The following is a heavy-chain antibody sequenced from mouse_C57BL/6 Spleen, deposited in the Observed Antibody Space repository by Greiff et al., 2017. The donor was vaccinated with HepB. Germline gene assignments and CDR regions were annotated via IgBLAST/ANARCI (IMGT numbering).Heavy chain of an antibody. CDR3: ARDAPQLGHAREY. CDR2: SRNKANDYTT. Sequence: EVKLMESGGGLVQSGRSLRLSCATSGFTFSDFYMEWVRQAPGKGLEWIAASRNKANDYTTEYSASVKGRFIGARDTSQSNLYLQLNALRAEDTAIDYCARDAPQLGHAREYWGQRASVTVSS. J-gene: IGHJ4*01. D-gene: IGHD4-1*02. V-gene: IGHV7-1*01. CDR1: GFTFSDFY.